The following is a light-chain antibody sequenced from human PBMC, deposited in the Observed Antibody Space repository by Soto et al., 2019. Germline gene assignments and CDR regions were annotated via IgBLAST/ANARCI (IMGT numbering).Light chain of an antibody. V-gene: IGKV3-20*01. CDR1: QSVSGSY. J-gene: IGKJ3*01. CDR3: QQYGSSFT. CDR2: GAS. Sequence: VLAQSPGTLSLSPGERATLSCRASQSVSGSYLAWYQQKPGQAPRLLIYGASSRASGVPDRFSGSGSGTDFTLTISRLEPEDFAVYYCQQYGSSFTFGPGTKVDIK.